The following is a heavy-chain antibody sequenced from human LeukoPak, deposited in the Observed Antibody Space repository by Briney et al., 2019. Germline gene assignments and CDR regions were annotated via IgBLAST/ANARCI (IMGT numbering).Heavy chain of an antibody. Sequence: GGSLRLSCAASGFTFSSYGMHWVRQAPGKGLEWVAVISYDGSNKYYADSVKGRFTISRDNAKNSLYLQMNSLRAEDMAVYYCARDQLATVGYYYYYMDVWGKGTTVTVSS. J-gene: IGHJ6*03. CDR2: ISYDGSNK. CDR1: GFTFSSYG. D-gene: IGHD1-26*01. V-gene: IGHV3-30*03. CDR3: ARDQLATVGYYYYYMDV.